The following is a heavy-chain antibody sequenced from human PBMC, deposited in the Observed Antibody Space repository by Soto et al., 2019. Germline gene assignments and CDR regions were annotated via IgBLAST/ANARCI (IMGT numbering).Heavy chain of an antibody. CDR2: IIPILGIA. V-gene: IGHV1-69*02. CDR3: ARSARNYDRSSPYHRCYFDY. D-gene: IGHD3-22*01. J-gene: IGHJ4*01. Sequence: ASVKVSCKASGGTFSSYTISWVRQAPGQGLEWMGRIIPILGIANYAQKFQGRVTITADKSTSTAYMELSSLRSEDTAVYYCARSARNYDRSSPYHRCYFDYWGHGTLVTVSS. CDR1: GGTFSSYT.